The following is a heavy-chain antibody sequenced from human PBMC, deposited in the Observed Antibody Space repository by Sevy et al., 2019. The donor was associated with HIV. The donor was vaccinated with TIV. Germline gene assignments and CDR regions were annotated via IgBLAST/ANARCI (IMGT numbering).Heavy chain of an antibody. CDR2: ITPVLGTT. Sequence: ASVKVSCKASGGTFSSYIVSWVRQAPGQGLEWMGGITPVLGTTNYAHKFQGGVTITADESTSTVYMEMSRLKSEDTAVYYCARWSISIDYWGQGTLVTVSS. CDR1: GGTFSSYI. V-gene: IGHV1-69*13. CDR3: ARWSISIDY. J-gene: IGHJ4*02.